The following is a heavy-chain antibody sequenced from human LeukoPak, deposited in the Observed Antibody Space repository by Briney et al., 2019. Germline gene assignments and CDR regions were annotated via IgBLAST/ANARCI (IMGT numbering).Heavy chain of an antibody. CDR3: AREFGLYGPSSFDC. D-gene: IGHD3/OR15-3a*01. CDR2: IRSKANSYAT. Sequence: GGSLRLSCAASGFTFSGSAMHWVRQASGKGLEWVGRIRSKANSYATAYAASVKGRFTISRDDSKNTAYLQMNSLKTEDTAVYYCAREFGLYGPSSFDCWGQGTLVTVSS. V-gene: IGHV3-73*01. J-gene: IGHJ4*02. CDR1: GFTFSGSA.